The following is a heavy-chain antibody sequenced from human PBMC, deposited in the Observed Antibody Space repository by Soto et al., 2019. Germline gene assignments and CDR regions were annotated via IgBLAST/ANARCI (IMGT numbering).Heavy chain of an antibody. CDR2: VYYTGTT. J-gene: IGHJ5*02. CDR1: GCSISSYF. CDR3: ARGSIAAAVGGFDH. V-gene: IGHV4-59*01. D-gene: IGHD6-13*01. Sequence: SETLSLTCTVSGCSISSYFYMWVRQPPGKGLEWIGAVYYTGTTDYNPSLKSRVTISVDTSKTQFSLNLRSVTAADTAVYYCARGSIAAAVGGFDHWGQGTLVTVSS.